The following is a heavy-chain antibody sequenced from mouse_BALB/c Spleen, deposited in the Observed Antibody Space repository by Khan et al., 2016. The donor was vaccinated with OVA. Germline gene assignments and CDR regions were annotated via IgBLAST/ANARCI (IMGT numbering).Heavy chain of an antibody. V-gene: IGHV1-87*01. D-gene: IGHD2-14*01. CDR2: IYSGDGDY. CDR3: ASYRDDYFNY. J-gene: IGHJ2*01. Sequence: VQLQESGAELARPGTSVKLFCKASGYTFTTYWLPWIKPRPGQGLGWIGTIYSGDGDYWYTQKFKGKATLTADQSSSTAYMQRNPSASEDSAVYCCASYRDDYFNYWGQGTTLTVSA. CDR1: GYTFTTYW.